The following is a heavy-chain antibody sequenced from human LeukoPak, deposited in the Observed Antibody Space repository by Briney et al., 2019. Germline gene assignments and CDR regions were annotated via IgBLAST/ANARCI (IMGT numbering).Heavy chain of an antibody. V-gene: IGHV4-39*01. D-gene: IGHD6-19*01. Sequence: SETLSLTCSVSGGSISGSSYYWGWIRQPPGEGLEWIGYIYYRGSTYYNPSLKSRVTISVDTSKNQFSLKLSSVTAADTAVYYCARGGIAVAGTGLSSYYYYYMDVWGKGTTVTVSS. CDR3: ARGGIAVAGTGLSSYYYYYMDV. CDR1: GGSISGSSYY. CDR2: IYYRGST. J-gene: IGHJ6*03.